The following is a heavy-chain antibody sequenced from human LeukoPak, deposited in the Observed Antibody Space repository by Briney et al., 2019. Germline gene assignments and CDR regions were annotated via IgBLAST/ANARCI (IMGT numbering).Heavy chain of an antibody. CDR2: INHSGST. CDR1: GGSFSGYY. J-gene: IGHJ4*02. D-gene: IGHD4-17*01. CDR3: AILNYGDSDRYFDY. Sequence: PSETLSLTCAVYGGSFSGYYWSWIRQPPGKGLEWIGEINHSGSTNYNPSLKSRVTISVDTSKNQFSLKLTSVTAADTAVYYCAILNYGDSDRYFDYWGQGTLSPSPQ. V-gene: IGHV4-34*01.